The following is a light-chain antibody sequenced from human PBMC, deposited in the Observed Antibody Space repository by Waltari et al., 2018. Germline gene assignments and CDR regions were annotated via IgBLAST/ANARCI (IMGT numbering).Light chain of an antibody. CDR1: QNINTY. V-gene: IGKV1-39*01. J-gene: IGKJ2*01. Sequence: DIQMTQSPSSLSASVGDRVTITCRASQNINTYLNWYQQKVGRAPKLLIYATSSLQSGVPSRFSGSGSGTHFTLTINSLQPEDFATYSCQQSYTTPHTFGQGTNLEIK. CDR2: ATS. CDR3: QQSYTTPHT.